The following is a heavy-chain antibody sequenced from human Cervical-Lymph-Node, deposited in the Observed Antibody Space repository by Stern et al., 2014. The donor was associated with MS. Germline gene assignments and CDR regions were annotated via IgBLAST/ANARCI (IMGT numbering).Heavy chain of an antibody. Sequence: QVQLQESGPGLVKPSETLSLTCTVSGGSISSYYWSWIRQPPGKGLEWIAYIYYSGSTNYNPSLKSRVTISVDTSKNQFSLKLSSVTAADTAVYYCARAGGYRWFDPWGQGTLVTVSS. V-gene: IGHV4-59*01. CDR1: GGSISSYY. D-gene: IGHD5-12*01. CDR2: IYYSGST. J-gene: IGHJ5*02. CDR3: ARAGGYRWFDP.